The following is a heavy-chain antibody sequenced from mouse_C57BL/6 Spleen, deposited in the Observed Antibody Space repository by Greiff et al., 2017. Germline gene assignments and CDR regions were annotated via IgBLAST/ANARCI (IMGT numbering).Heavy chain of an antibody. CDR1: GYTFTDYN. Sequence: VQLQQSGPELVKPGASVKMSCKASGYTFTDYNMHWVKQSHGKSLEWIGYINPNNGGTSYNQKFKGKATLTVNKSSSTAYMELRSLTSEDSAVYYCAREGYYGFLMDYWGQGTSVTVSS. CDR2: INPNNGGT. V-gene: IGHV1-22*01. J-gene: IGHJ4*01. D-gene: IGHD1-1*01. CDR3: AREGYYGFLMDY.